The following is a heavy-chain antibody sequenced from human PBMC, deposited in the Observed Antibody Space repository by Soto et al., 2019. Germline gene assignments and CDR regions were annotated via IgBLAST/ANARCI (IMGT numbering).Heavy chain of an antibody. J-gene: IGHJ4*02. CDR1: GGTFSSYA. D-gene: IGHD3-10*01. Sequence: ASVKVSCKASGGTFSSYAISWVRQAPGQGLEWMGVFIPIFVSAHYAPKFQGRITITADESTSTAYMELSGLTSEDTAIYYCARDVSSDTTGFRGYDLWGQGTQVTVSS. CDR3: ARDVSSDTTGFRGYDL. V-gene: IGHV1-69*13. CDR2: FIPIFVSA.